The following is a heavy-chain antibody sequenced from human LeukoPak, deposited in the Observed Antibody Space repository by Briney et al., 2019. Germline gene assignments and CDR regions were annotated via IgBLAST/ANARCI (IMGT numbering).Heavy chain of an antibody. D-gene: IGHD3-16*02. CDR1: GGSISSSSYY. Sequence: SETLSLTCTVSGGSISSSSYYWGWIRQPPGKGLEWIGSIYYSGSTYYNPSLKSRVTISVDTSKNQFSLKLSSVTAADTAVYFCARIQGGYDFVWGSFREVRYHDYWGLGTLVTVSS. J-gene: IGHJ4*02. CDR2: IYYSGST. V-gene: IGHV4-39*01. CDR3: ARIQGGYDFVWGSFREVRYHDY.